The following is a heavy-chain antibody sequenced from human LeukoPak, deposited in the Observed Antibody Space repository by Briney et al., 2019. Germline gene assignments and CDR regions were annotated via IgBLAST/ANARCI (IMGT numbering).Heavy chain of an antibody. J-gene: IGHJ4*02. V-gene: IGHV3-23*01. Sequence: GGSLRLSCAASGFTFSSYEMNWVRQAPGKGLEWVSAISGSGGSTYYADSVKGRFTISRDNSKNTLYLQMNSLRAEDTAVYYCAKEVDYGDRTPVDYWGQGTLVTVSS. CDR1: GFTFSSYE. CDR3: AKEVDYGDRTPVDY. D-gene: IGHD4-17*01. CDR2: ISGSGGST.